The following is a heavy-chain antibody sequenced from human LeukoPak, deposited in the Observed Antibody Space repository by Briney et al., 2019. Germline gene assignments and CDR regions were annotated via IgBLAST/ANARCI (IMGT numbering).Heavy chain of an antibody. V-gene: IGHV4-59*12. Sequence: PSETLSLTCSVSGDSISNFYWSWIRQPPGKGLEWIGYIDYSGSTSYNPSLKSRVTISIDTSKNQFSLKLSSVTAADTAVYYCARDKYYYDSSGYRTFDYWGQGTLVTVSS. CDR3: ARDKYYYDSSGYRTFDY. CDR2: IDYSGST. CDR1: GDSISNFY. D-gene: IGHD3-22*01. J-gene: IGHJ4*02.